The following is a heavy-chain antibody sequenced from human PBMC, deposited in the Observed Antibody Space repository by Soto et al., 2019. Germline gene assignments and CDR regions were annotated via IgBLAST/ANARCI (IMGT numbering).Heavy chain of an antibody. Sequence: SETLSLTCTVSGGSISSYYWSWIRQPPGKGLEWIGYIYYSGSTNYNPSLKSRVTISVDTSKNQFSLKLSSVTAAGTAVYYCARGRRDVVVVAATLRQYWFDPWGQGTLVTVSS. CDR1: GGSISSYY. J-gene: IGHJ5*02. V-gene: IGHV4-59*01. CDR3: ARGRRDVVVVAATLRQYWFDP. D-gene: IGHD2-15*01. CDR2: IYYSGST.